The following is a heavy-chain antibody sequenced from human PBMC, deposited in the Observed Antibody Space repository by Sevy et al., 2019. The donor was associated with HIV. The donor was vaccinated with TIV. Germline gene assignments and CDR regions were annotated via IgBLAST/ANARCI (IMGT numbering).Heavy chain of an antibody. D-gene: IGHD6-13*01. CDR3: AKDRIHSLSWYYLDH. Sequence: GGCLRLSCAASGFTFGNYAMNWVRQAPGKGLEWVSSISGSTIDTSYADSVKGRFTISRDNSQNTLYLEMNSLRAEDTAVYYCAKDRIHSLSWYYLDHWGQGTTVTVSS. CDR1: GFTFGNYA. V-gene: IGHV3-23*01. J-gene: IGHJ4*02. CDR2: ISGSTIDT.